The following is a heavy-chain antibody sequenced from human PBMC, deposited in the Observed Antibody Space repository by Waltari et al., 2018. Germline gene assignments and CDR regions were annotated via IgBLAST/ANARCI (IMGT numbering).Heavy chain of an antibody. Sequence: QLQLQESGPGLVKPSETLSLTCTVSGGSISSSSYYWGWIRQPPGKGLEWIGSIYYSGSTYYNPSLKSRVTISVDTSKNQFSLKLSSVTAADTAVYYCARDPGVVVIAIPGWYFDYWGQGTLVTVSS. J-gene: IGHJ4*02. CDR1: GGSISSSSYY. CDR2: IYYSGST. CDR3: ARDPGVVVIAIPGWYFDY. V-gene: IGHV4-39*07. D-gene: IGHD2-21*01.